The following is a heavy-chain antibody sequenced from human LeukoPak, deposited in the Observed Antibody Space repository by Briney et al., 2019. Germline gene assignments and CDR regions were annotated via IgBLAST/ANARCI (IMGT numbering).Heavy chain of an antibody. D-gene: IGHD3-16*01. CDR2: IDPSTGNT. J-gene: IGHJ5*02. CDR1: GYTFTGYY. V-gene: IGHV1-46*01. Sequence: GASVKVSCKASGYTFTGYYMPWVRQAPGQGLEWMGIIDPSTGNTSYAQKFQGRVTMTRDTSTSTVYMELSSLRSEDTAVFYCARAQGGLWLDDGGQGTLVTVSS. CDR3: ARAQGGLWLDD.